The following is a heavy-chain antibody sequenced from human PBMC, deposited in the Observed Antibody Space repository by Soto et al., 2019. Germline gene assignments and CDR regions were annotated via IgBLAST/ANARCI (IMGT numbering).Heavy chain of an antibody. V-gene: IGHV1-46*01. CDR1: GYTFTGYY. J-gene: IGHJ4*02. D-gene: IGHD2-21*02. Sequence: QVQLVQSGTEVKNPGASVKISCKASGYTFTGYYIYWVRQAPGQGLEFMGAINSGGGNTDYAQKFQGRVTVTRDTSTSTVYMELTSLRFDDTAVYYCAGGNCAGDCYFDYWGQGTLVTVSS. CDR3: AGGNCAGDCYFDY. CDR2: INSGGGNT.